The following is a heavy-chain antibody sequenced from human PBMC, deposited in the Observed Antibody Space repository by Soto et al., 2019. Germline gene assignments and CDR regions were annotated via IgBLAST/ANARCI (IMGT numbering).Heavy chain of an antibody. D-gene: IGHD2-15*01. J-gene: IGHJ4*02. CDR2: IIPILGIA. Sequence: SVKVSCKASGGTFSSYTISWVRQAPGQGLEWMGRIIPILGIANYAQKFQGRVTITADKSTSTAYMELSSLRSEDTAVYYCARERALGYCSGGSCKHPPIWGQGTLVTVSS. V-gene: IGHV1-69*04. CDR3: ARERALGYCSGGSCKHPPI. CDR1: GGTFSSYT.